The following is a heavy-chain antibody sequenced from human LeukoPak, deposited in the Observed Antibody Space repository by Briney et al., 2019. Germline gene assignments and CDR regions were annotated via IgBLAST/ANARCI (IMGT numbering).Heavy chain of an antibody. CDR3: AKDRAGNSWNFDY. V-gene: IGHV3-30*02. Sequence: GGSLRLSCAASGFTFSGSGMHWVRQAPGKGLEGGAFIRYHGSDKYYADSVKGRFTISRDTSNKMVYLQMNSLRTEDMAVYYCAKDRAGNSWNFDYWGQGTLVAVSS. D-gene: IGHD6-13*01. CDR1: GFTFSGSG. J-gene: IGHJ4*02. CDR2: IRYHGSDK.